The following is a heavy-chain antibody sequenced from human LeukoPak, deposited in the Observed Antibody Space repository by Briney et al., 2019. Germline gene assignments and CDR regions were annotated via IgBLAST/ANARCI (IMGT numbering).Heavy chain of an antibody. CDR2: INSDVSSA. D-gene: IGHD5-12*01. V-gene: IGHV3-74*01. CDR3: ARGWLRSDYCFDS. CDR1: GFTFSSRW. Sequence: GGSLRLSCVASGFTFSSRWMHWVRQAPGKGLVWVSRINSDVSSAGYADSVKGRFAISRDDAKNTLYLQMNSLRAEDTAVYYCARGWLRSDYCFDSWGQGTLVTVSS. J-gene: IGHJ4*02.